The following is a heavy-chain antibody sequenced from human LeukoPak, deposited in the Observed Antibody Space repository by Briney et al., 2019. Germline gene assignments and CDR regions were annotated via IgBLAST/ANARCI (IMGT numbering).Heavy chain of an antibody. D-gene: IGHD4-17*01. Sequence: GGSLRLSCAASGFTFSSYAMSWVRQAPGKGLEWVSAISGSGGSTYYADSVKGRFTISRDNSNNTLYLQMNSLRAEDTAVYYCAKDRVYGDYSYWGQGTLVTVSS. J-gene: IGHJ4*02. CDR1: GFTFSSYA. CDR3: AKDRVYGDYSY. V-gene: IGHV3-23*01. CDR2: ISGSGGST.